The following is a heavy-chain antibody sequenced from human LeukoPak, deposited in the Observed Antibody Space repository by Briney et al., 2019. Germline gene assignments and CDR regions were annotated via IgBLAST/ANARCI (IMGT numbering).Heavy chain of an antibody. V-gene: IGHV1-18*01. CDR2: ISAYNGNT. CDR3: ARENPLGYCSSTSCPTGDNWFDP. D-gene: IGHD2-2*01. CDR1: GYTFTSYG. J-gene: IGHJ5*02. Sequence: ASVKVSCKASGYTFTSYGISWVRQAPGQGLEWMGWISAYNGNTNYAQKLQGRVTMTTDTSTSTAYMELRSLRSDDTAVYYCARENPLGYCSSTSCPTGDNWFDPWGQGTLVTVSS.